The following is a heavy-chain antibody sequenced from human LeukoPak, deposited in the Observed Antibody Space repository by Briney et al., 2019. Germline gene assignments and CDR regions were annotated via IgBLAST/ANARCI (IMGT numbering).Heavy chain of an antibody. J-gene: IGHJ6*03. CDR1: GGSFSGYY. CDR2: INHSGST. Sequence: PSETLSLTCAVYGGSFSGYYWSWIRQPPGKGLEWIGEINHSGSTNYNPSLKSRVTISVDTSKNQFSLKLSSVTAADTAEYYCARGRALVSRGINYYYNYMDVCGKGTTVTVSS. D-gene: IGHD2-21*01. CDR3: ARGRALVSRGINYYYNYMDV. V-gene: IGHV4-34*01.